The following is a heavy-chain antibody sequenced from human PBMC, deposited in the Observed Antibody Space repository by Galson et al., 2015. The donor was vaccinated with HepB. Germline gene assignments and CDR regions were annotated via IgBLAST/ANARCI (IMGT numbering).Heavy chain of an antibody. Sequence: SLRLSCAASGFTFSSYAMHWVRQAPGKGLEWVAVISYDGSNKYYADSVKGRFTISRDNSKNTLYLQMNSLRAEDTAVYYCARRGAVGANLGPFDYWGQGTLVTVSS. D-gene: IGHD1-26*01. V-gene: IGHV3-30-3*01. CDR2: ISYDGSNK. CDR3: ARRGAVGANLGPFDY. CDR1: GFTFSSYA. J-gene: IGHJ4*02.